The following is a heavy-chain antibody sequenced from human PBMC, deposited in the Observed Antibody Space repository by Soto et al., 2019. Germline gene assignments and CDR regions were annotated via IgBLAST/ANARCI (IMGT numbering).Heavy chain of an antibody. CDR2: VSGGGDAT. V-gene: IGHV3-23*01. CDR1: GFTFINYA. J-gene: IGHJ2*01. CDR3: ARKVLGSTSLPIYLYFDL. Sequence: EVQLLESGGGLVQPGGSLRLSCEGSGFTFINYAMNWVRQAPGKGLEWVSAVSGGGDATFYADSVKGRFTISRDNSKNTVTLQINSLGVDDPAVYSCARKVLGSTSLPIYLYFDLWGRGSLVTVSS. D-gene: IGHD2-2*01.